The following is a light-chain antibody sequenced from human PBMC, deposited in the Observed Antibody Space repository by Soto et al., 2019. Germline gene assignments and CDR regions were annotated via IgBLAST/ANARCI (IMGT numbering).Light chain of an antibody. CDR3: QQLNSYPRT. Sequence: DIQLTQSPSFLYASVGDRVTITCRASQGIGSFLAWYQQKPGKAPKLLIYAASTLQSGVPSRFSGSGSGTEFALTISSLQPEDFATYYCQQLNSYPRTFGQGTKVEIK. CDR1: QGIGSF. J-gene: IGKJ1*01. CDR2: AAS. V-gene: IGKV1-9*01.